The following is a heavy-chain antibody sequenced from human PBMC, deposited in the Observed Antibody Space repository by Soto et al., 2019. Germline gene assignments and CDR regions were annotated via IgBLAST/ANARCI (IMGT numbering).Heavy chain of an antibody. D-gene: IGHD6-19*01. V-gene: IGHV3-23*01. CDR1: GFTFSSYA. CDR2: ISGSGGST. Sequence: GGSLRLSCAASGFTFSSYAMSWVRQAPGKGLEWVSAISGSGGSTYYADSVKGRFTISRDKSKNTLYLQMNSLRAEDTAVDYCAGGGGGIAVAGSGAFDIWGQGTMVTVSS. J-gene: IGHJ3*02. CDR3: AGGGGGIAVAGSGAFDI.